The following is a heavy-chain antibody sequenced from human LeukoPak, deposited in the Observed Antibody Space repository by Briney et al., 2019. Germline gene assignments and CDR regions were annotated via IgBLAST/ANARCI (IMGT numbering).Heavy chain of an antibody. CDR1: GYTFTGYY. J-gene: IGHJ4*02. V-gene: IGHV1-2*02. Sequence: ASVKVSCKASGYTFTGYYMHWVRQAPGQGLEWMGWINPNSGGTNYAQKFQGRVTMTRDTSISTAYMELSRLRSDDTAVYYCARRGYSYGVHFDYWGQGTLVTVSS. CDR3: ARRGYSYGVHFDY. CDR2: INPNSGGT. D-gene: IGHD5-18*01.